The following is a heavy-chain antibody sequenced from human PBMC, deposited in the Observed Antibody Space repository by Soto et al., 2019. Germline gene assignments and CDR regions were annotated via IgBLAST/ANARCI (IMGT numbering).Heavy chain of an antibody. V-gene: IGHV4-39*01. Sequence: SETLSLTCTVSGGSISSSSYYWGWIRQPPGKGLEWIGSIYYSGSTYYNPSLKSRVTISVDTSKNQFSLKLSSVTAADTAVYYCARPDDYGAAFDIWGQGTMVTVSS. CDR2: IYYSGST. D-gene: IGHD4-17*01. CDR1: GGSISSSSYY. CDR3: ARPDDYGAAFDI. J-gene: IGHJ3*02.